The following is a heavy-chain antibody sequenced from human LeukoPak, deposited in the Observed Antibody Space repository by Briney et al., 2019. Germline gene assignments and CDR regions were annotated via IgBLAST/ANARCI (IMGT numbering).Heavy chain of an antibody. V-gene: IGHV3-66*02. CDR2: IYSGGST. D-gene: IGHD7-27*01. J-gene: IGHJ4*02. Sequence: GGSLRLSCAASGFTVSSYYMSWVRQAPRKGLEWVSVIYSGGSTYYADSVRGRFTISRDNSKNTLYLQMNSLRAEDTAVYYCARGLSGDPYYFDYWGQGTLVTVSS. CDR3: ARGLSGDPYYFDY. CDR1: GFTVSSYY.